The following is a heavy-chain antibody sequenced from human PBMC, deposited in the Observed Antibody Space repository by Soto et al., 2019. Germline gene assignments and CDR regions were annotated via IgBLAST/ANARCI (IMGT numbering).Heavy chain of an antibody. CDR3: ARDRIQLWLHYYYYGMDV. V-gene: IGHV6-1*01. D-gene: IGHD5-18*01. J-gene: IGHJ6*02. Sequence: PSPTLSLPCAISGDSVSSNSAAWNWIRQSPSRGLEWLGRTYYRSKWYNDYAVSVKSRITINPDTSKNQFSLQLNSVTPEDTAVYYCARDRIQLWLHYYYYGMDVWGQGTTVTVSS. CDR1: GDSVSSNSAA. CDR2: TYYRSKWYN.